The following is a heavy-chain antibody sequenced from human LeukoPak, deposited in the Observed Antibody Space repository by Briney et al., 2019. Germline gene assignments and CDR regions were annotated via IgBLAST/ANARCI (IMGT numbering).Heavy chain of an antibody. Sequence: KPSETLSLTCAVSGYSITSVYYWGWIRRPPGKGLEWIGTIDHSGSTCYNPSLKSRVSLSVDTSKNHFSLNLRSVTAADTAFYYCARNGGYGKFDYWGQGTLVTVSS. CDR2: IDHSGST. CDR3: ARNGGYGKFDY. V-gene: IGHV4-38-2*01. D-gene: IGHD1-26*01. J-gene: IGHJ4*02. CDR1: GYSITSVYY.